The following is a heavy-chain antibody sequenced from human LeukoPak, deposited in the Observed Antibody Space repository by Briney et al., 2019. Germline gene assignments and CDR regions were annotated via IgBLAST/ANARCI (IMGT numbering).Heavy chain of an antibody. CDR1: GYTFTSYA. CDR2: INAGNGNT. J-gene: IGHJ3*02. CDR3: ARENDACGGDCSSGAFDI. D-gene: IGHD2-21*01. Sequence: ASVKVSCKASGYTFTSYAMHWVRQAPGQRLEWMGWINAGNGNTKYSQKFQGRVTITRDTSASTAYMELSSLRSEDTAVYYCARENDACGGDCSSGAFDIWGQGTMVTVSS. V-gene: IGHV1-3*01.